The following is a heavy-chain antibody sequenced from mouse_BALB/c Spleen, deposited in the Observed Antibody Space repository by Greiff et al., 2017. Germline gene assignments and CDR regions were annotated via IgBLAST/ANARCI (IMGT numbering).Heavy chain of an antibody. CDR2: ISSGGST. CDR1: GFTFSSYA. V-gene: IGHV5-6-5*01. J-gene: IGHJ2*01. CDR3: ARGRAGYPDY. Sequence: EVMLVESGGGLVKPGGSLKLSCAASGFTFSSYAMSWVRQTPEKRLEWVASISSGGSTYYPDSVKGRFTISRDNARNILYLQMSSLRSEDTAMYYCARGRAGYPDYWGQGTTLTVSS. D-gene: IGHD2-2*01.